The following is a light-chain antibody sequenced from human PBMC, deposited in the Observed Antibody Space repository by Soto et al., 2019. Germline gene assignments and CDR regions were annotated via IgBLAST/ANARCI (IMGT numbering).Light chain of an antibody. CDR2: GAL. Sequence: EIVLTQSPATLSLSPGETATLSCRTSRSVSNYFAWYQQKPGQAPRLLIYGALNRATGIPARFSAGGSETHFTLTISSLEPEDSAVYYCLQRSDWPTFGQGTRLEIK. J-gene: IGKJ5*01. CDR1: RSVSNY. V-gene: IGKV3-11*01. CDR3: LQRSDWPT.